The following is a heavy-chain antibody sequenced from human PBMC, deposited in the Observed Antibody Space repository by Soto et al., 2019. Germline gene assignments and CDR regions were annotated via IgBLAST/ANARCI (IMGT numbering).Heavy chain of an antibody. CDR1: GSSIITSYY. D-gene: IGHD2-21*01. Sequence: TLSLTCSVSGSSIITSYYWGWIRQPPGKGLEWIGSAYYSGSTYYNPSLKSRVTIFVDTSKSQFSLMLGSVTAADTAVYYCARHDWARFYGMDVWGQGTTVTVSS. CDR3: ARHDWARFYGMDV. CDR2: AYYSGST. J-gene: IGHJ6*02. V-gene: IGHV4-39*01.